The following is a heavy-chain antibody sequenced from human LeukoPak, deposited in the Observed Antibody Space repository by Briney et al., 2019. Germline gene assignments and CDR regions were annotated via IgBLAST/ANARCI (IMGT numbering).Heavy chain of an antibody. CDR2: IIPIFGTA. V-gene: IGHV1-69*13. Sequence: SVKVSCKASGYTFTSYYMHWVRQAPGQGLEWMGGIIPIFGTANYAQKFQGRVTITADESTSTAYMELSSLRSEDTAVYYCARVDYDSSGYGFDPWGQGTLVTVSS. CDR3: ARVDYDSSGYGFDP. CDR1: GYTFTSYY. D-gene: IGHD3-22*01. J-gene: IGHJ5*02.